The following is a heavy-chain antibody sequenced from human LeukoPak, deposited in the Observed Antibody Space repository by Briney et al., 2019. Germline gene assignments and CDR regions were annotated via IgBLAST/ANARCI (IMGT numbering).Heavy chain of an antibody. CDR2: ISSSGSTI. V-gene: IGHV3-11*04. Sequence: PGGSLRLSCAASGFTFSDYYMSWIRQAPGKGLEWVSYISSSGSTIYFADSVKGRFTISRDNAKNSLYLQMNSLRAEDTAVYYCASANNSWTLHDALDIWGQGTMVTVSS. J-gene: IGHJ3*02. CDR1: GFTFSDYY. CDR3: ASANNSWTLHDALDI. D-gene: IGHD6-13*01.